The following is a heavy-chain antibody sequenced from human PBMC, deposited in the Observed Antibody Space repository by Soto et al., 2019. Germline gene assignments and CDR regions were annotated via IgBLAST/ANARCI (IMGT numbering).Heavy chain of an antibody. Sequence: EVQLVQSGAEVKKPGESLQISCKGFGYSFSNHWIGWVRQIPGKGLVWMGFIDLSTSRTRYSPSFQGQVAISADKSINPVYLQWRSLRASDTATYYCARRASTSGWRHYFDYWGQGSLVIVSS. CDR1: GYSFSNHW. D-gene: IGHD6-19*01. J-gene: IGHJ4*02. CDR3: ARRASTSGWRHYFDY. CDR2: IDLSTSRT. V-gene: IGHV5-51*01.